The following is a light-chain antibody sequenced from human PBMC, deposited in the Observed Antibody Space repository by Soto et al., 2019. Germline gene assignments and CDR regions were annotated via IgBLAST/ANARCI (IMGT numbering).Light chain of an antibody. CDR3: QQYGSSRT. CDR1: QSVSSSY. CDR2: GAS. J-gene: IGKJ1*01. Sequence: PGERVTLSCRASQSVSSSYLTWYQQKPGQAPRLLIYGASSRATGIPDRFSGSGSGTDFTLTISRLEPEDFAVYYCQQYGSSRTFGQGTKVDIK. V-gene: IGKV3-20*01.